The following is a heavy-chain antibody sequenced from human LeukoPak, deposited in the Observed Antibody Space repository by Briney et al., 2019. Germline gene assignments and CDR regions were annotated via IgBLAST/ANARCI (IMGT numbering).Heavy chain of an antibody. CDR1: GGTFSSYA. Sequence: SVKVSCKASGGTFSSYAISWVRQAPGQGLERMGGIIPTFGTANYAQKFQGRVTITADESTSTAYMELSSLRSEDTAVYYCARQGYCSSTSCYGGGYYYYGMDVWGKGTTVTVSS. J-gene: IGHJ6*04. D-gene: IGHD2-2*01. CDR2: IIPTFGTA. CDR3: ARQGYCSSTSCYGGGYYYYGMDV. V-gene: IGHV1-69*01.